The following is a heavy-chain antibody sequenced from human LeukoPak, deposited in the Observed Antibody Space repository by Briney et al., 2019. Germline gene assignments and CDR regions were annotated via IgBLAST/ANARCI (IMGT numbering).Heavy chain of an antibody. CDR3: ARDSGIDYGPPVWYFDL. V-gene: IGHV1-2*02. D-gene: IGHD4-17*01. Sequence: ASVKVSCKASGYTFTGYYMHWVRQAPGQGLEWMGWINPNSGGTNYAQKFQGRVTMTRDTSISTAYMELSRLRSDDTAVYYCARDSGIDYGPPVWYFDLWGRGTLVTVSS. J-gene: IGHJ2*01. CDR1: GYTFTGYY. CDR2: INPNSGGT.